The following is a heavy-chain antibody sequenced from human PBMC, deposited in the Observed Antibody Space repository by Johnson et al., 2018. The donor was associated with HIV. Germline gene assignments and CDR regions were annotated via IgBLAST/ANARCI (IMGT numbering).Heavy chain of an antibody. V-gene: IGHV3-30*02. CDR3: ARRSGYAFDI. J-gene: IGHJ3*02. D-gene: IGHD5-24*01. CDR2: IRYDGSNK. CDR1: GFTFSSYG. Sequence: QVQLVESGGGVVQPGGSLRLSCAASGFTFSSYGMHWVRQAPGKGLEWVAFIRYDGSNKYYVDSVKGRFTISRDNAKNSVYLQMKSLGAEDTAGYYCARRSGYAFDIWGQGTMVTVSS.